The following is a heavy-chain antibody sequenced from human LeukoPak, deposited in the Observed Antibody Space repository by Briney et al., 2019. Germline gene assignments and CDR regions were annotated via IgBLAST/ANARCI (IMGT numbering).Heavy chain of an antibody. J-gene: IGHJ4*02. CDR2: ILHNGDST. D-gene: IGHD3-22*01. Sequence: PGGSLKLSCAASGFTCSTYVMSWVRQAPGKGLEWLSLILHNGDSTYYADSVKGRFTISRDNSKNTLYLQMNSLRAEDTAVYYCATPLDSYYDSSGYPYYFDYWGQGTLVTVSS. CDR1: GFTCSTYV. CDR3: ATPLDSYYDSSGYPYYFDY. V-gene: IGHV3-23*01.